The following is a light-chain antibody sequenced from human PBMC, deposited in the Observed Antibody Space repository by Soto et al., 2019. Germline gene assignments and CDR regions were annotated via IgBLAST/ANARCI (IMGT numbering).Light chain of an antibody. V-gene: IGKV3-15*01. CDR1: KSVSSN. Sequence: EIVMTQSPATLSVSPGERATLSCRASKSVSSNLAWYQQKPGQAPRILIYGASTRATGIPARFSGSGSGTEFTLTISSLQSEDSAVYYCQEYNNWPYTFGQGTKLEIK. CDR3: QEYNNWPYT. J-gene: IGKJ2*01. CDR2: GAS.